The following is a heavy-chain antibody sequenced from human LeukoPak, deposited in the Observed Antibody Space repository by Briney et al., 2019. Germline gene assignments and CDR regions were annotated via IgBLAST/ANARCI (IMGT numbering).Heavy chain of an antibody. CDR3: IDV. J-gene: IGHJ6*04. Sequence: SETLSLTCTVSGGSISGSRYYWAWIRQSPGEGLEWIGSLYYSGTTYYESSLESRVIISGDTSRNRFSLMLSSVTAADTATYYYIDVWGEGTTVIVSS. CDR1: GGSISGSRYY. V-gene: IGHV4-39*01. CDR2: LYYSGTT.